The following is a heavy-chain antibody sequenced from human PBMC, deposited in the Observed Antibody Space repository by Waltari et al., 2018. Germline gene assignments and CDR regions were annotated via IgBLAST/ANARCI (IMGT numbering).Heavy chain of an antibody. J-gene: IGHJ5*02. D-gene: IGHD6-19*01. CDR2: IKQDGSDA. CDR1: GFSFGGYW. V-gene: IGHV3-7*01. CDR3: TCGSGWTSTS. Sequence: EVRLVESGGDLVHLGGSLRISCAGPGFSFGGYWMIWVRQAPGNGIGWVAIIKQDGSDAFYVNAVKGRFTISRDNAKNSLYLQMNSMRVEDTAVYFCTCGSGWTSTSWGKGTLVTVSS.